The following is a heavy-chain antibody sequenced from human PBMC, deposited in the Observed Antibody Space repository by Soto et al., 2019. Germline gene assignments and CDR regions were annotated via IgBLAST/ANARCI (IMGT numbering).Heavy chain of an antibody. CDR2: MNANSGNT. CDR1: GYTFTSYD. V-gene: IGHV1-8*01. D-gene: IGHD3-3*01. J-gene: IGHJ4*02. CDR3: ARKSSAFWSGLKCVDH. Sequence: GAAVKCSFKASGYTFTSYDINWVRQATGQVLDCIGWMNANSGNTGYAENFQGRVTMTRNTSISTAYMELSSLRSEDTAVYYCARKSSAFWSGLKCVDHWGQLTLVTVSS.